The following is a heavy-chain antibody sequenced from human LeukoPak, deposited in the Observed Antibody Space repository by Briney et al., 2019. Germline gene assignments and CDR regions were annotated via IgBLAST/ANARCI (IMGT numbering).Heavy chain of an antibody. Sequence: SVKVSCKASGFTFTSSAVQWVRQARGQRPEWIGWIVVGSGNTNYAQKFQERVTITRDMSTSTAYMELGSLRSEDTAVYYCAAASWFGELHDYWGQGTLVTVSS. V-gene: IGHV1-58*01. D-gene: IGHD3-10*01. CDR1: GFTFTSSA. J-gene: IGHJ4*02. CDR3: AAASWFGELHDY. CDR2: IVVGSGNT.